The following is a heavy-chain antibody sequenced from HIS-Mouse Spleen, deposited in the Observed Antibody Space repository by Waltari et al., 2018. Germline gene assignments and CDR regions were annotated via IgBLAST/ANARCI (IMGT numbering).Heavy chain of an antibody. V-gene: IGHV4-30-4*01. CDR1: GGSISSGHYY. J-gene: IGHJ4*02. CDR2: IYYSGST. Sequence: QVQLQESGPGLVKPSQTLSLTCTVSGGSISSGHYYCRCIRQPPGHGLAWIGYIYYSGSTYYNPSLKSRVTISVDTSKNQFSLKLSSVTAADTAVYYCARGAPYCSGGSCYPKYYFDYWGQGTLVTVSS. D-gene: IGHD2-15*01. CDR3: ARGAPYCSGGSCYPKYYFDY.